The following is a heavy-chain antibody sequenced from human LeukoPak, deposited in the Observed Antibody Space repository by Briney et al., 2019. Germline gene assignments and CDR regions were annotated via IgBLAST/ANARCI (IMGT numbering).Heavy chain of an antibody. CDR2: INHSENT. J-gene: IGHJ4*02. V-gene: IGHV4-34*01. Sequence: SETLSLTCAVYGGSFSGYSWSWIRQPPGKGLEWIGEINHSENTNYNPSLKSRVTISVDTSKNQFSLKLTSVTAADTAVYYCARVVVIIHFFDYWGQGTLVTVSS. CDR1: GGSFSGYS. D-gene: IGHD3-22*01. CDR3: ARVVVIIHFFDY.